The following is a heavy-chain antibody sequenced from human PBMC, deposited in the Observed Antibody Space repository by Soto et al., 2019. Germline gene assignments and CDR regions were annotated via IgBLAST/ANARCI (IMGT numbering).Heavy chain of an antibody. J-gene: IGHJ2*01. CDR3: ARAYCGGDCQANVDFDL. Sequence: GGSLRLSCAASGFTFSSYWMHWVRQAPGKGLVWVSRINSDGSSTSYADSVKGRFTISRDNAKNTLYLQMNSLRAEDTAVYYCARAYCGGDCQANVDFDLWGRGTLVTVSS. V-gene: IGHV3-74*01. CDR1: GFTFSSYW. CDR2: INSDGSST. D-gene: IGHD2-21*02.